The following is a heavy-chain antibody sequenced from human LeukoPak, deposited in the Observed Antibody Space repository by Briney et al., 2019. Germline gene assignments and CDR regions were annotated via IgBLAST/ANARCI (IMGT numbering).Heavy chain of an antibody. CDR1: GYTFTRYV. CDR3: ARVLNPYCSSTSCYYLTFDY. Sequence: ASVKVSCKASGYTFTRYVTSRGRETPGQGLEWMCWIIAYNGNTNYTQKLQGRVTMTTDTSTSTAYMELRSLRSDDTAVYYCARVLNPYCSSTSCYYLTFDYWGQGTLVTVSS. J-gene: IGHJ4*02. V-gene: IGHV1-18*01. CDR2: IIAYNGNT. D-gene: IGHD2-2*01.